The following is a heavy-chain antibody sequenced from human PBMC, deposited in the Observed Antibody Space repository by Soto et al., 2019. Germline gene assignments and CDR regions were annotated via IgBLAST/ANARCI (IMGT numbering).Heavy chain of an antibody. CDR2: ISSSSSTI. Sequence: EVQLVESGGGLVQPGGSLRLSCAASGFTFSSYSMNWVRQAPGKGLEWVSYISSSSSTIYYADSVKGRFTISRDNAKNXLXXQMNSLRDEDTAVYYCAREEGGQWLGSYYYYGMDVWGQGTTVTVSS. J-gene: IGHJ6*02. D-gene: IGHD6-19*01. CDR1: GFTFSSYS. V-gene: IGHV3-48*02. CDR3: AREEGGQWLGSYYYYGMDV.